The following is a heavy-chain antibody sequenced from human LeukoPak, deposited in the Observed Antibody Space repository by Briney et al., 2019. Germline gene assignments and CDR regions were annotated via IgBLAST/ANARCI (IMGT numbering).Heavy chain of an antibody. D-gene: IGHD2-8*01. CDR2: INPTNGVT. V-gene: IGHV1-2*07. Sequence: GVSVTVSCKASGSTFTDYYIHWVRRAPGQGPKWMAWINPTNGVTHYAHVFQGRVTLTRDKSISTVYMALSSLTSDETAVYFCAKLNDHTNCYHPVDYWGQGTLVTV. J-gene: IGHJ4*02. CDR3: AKLNDHTNCYHPVDY. CDR1: GSTFTDYY.